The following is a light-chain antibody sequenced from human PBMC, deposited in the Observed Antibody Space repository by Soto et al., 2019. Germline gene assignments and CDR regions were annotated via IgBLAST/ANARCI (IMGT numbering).Light chain of an antibody. J-gene: IGKJ5*01. CDR2: GAS. CDR1: HGISSH. Sequence: VLTQSPATLSVSPGERATLSCRASHGISSHLAWYQQKPGQPPRLLIYGASSRATGVPARFSGSGSGTEFTLTISSLQSEDFGVYYCQQYNNWPPITFGQGTRLESK. CDR3: QQYNNWPPIT. V-gene: IGKV3-15*01.